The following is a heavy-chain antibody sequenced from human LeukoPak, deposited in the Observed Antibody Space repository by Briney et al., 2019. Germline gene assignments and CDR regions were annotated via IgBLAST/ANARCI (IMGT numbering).Heavy chain of an antibody. D-gene: IGHD1-26*01. V-gene: IGHV3-33*01. CDR3: ARARMVGATTFYFEY. CDR1: GFTFSSYG. J-gene: IGHJ4*01. Sequence: GGSLRLSCAASGFTFSSYGMHWVRQAPGKGLEWVVVILYDGDNKYYADSVKGRFTISRDNSKNTLHLQMNSTRVEDTAVYYGARARMVGATTFYFEYCGHGTLVTV. CDR2: ILYDGDNK.